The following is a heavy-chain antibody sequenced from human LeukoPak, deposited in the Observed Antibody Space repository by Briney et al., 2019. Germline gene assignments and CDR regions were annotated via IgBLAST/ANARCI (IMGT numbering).Heavy chain of an antibody. CDR1: GGSISSSSYY. D-gene: IGHD6-13*01. CDR3: ARGIAAAGTGGSWFDP. J-gene: IGHJ5*02. Sequence: SETLSLTCTVSGGSISSSSYYWGWIRQPPGKGLEWIGSIYYSGSTYYNPSLKSRVTISVDTSKNQFSLKLSSVTAADTAVYYCARGIAAAGTGGSWFDPWGQGTLVTVSS. CDR2: IYYSGST. V-gene: IGHV4-39*07.